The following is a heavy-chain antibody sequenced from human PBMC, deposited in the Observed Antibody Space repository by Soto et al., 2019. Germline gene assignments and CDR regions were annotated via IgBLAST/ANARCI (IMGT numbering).Heavy chain of an antibody. V-gene: IGHV5-51*01. Sequence: PGESLKISCKGSGYSFTSYWIGWVRQMPGKGLEWMGIIYPGDSDTRYSPSFQGQVTISADKSISTAYLQWSSLKASDTAMYYCARHLTWSGYSYYYYYGVDVWGQGTTVTISS. CDR3: ARHLTWSGYSYYYYYGVDV. D-gene: IGHD3-3*01. J-gene: IGHJ6*02. CDR2: IYPGDSDT. CDR1: GYSFTSYW.